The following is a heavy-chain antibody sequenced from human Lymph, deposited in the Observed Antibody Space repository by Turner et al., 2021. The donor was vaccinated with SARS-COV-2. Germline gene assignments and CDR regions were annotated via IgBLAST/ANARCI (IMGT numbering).Heavy chain of an antibody. CDR2: ISCDGSNK. V-gene: IGHV3-30-3*01. D-gene: IGHD3-10*01. J-gene: IGHJ4*02. CDR1: GFTFNNYP. CDR3: ARDSSGSGTLDY. Sequence: QVQLVESGGGVVQPGRSLRLSCAASGFTFNNYPMHWVRQAPGKGLEWVAVISCDGSNKYYADSVKGRFTISRDNSKNTLYLQMNSLRAEDTAVYYCARDSSGSGTLDYWGQGTLVTVSS.